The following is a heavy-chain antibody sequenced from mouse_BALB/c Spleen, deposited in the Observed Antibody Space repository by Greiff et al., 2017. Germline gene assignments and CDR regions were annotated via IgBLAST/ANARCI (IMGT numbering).Heavy chain of an antibody. CDR1: GFSLTSYG. D-gene: IGHD2-12*01. J-gene: IGHJ1*01. CDR2: IWAGGST. Sequence: QVQLKESGPGLVAPSQSLSITCTVSGFSLTSYGVHWVRQPPGKGLEWLGVIWAGGSTNYNSALMSRLSISKDNSKSQVFLKMNSLQTDDTAMYYCARDPPALLWYFDVWGAGTTVTVSS. CDR3: ARDPPALLWYFDV. V-gene: IGHV2-9*02.